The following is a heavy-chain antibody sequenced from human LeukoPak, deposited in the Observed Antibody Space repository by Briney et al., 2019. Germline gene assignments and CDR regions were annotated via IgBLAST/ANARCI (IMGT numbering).Heavy chain of an antibody. V-gene: IGHV3-23*01. CDR2: ISGSGGST. CDR1: GFTFSSYA. D-gene: IGHD3-22*01. Sequence: GGSLRLSCAASGFTFSSYAMHWVRQAPGKGLEWVSAISGSGGSTYYADSVKGRFTISRDNSKNTLYLQMNSLRAEDTAVYYCAKDSYDSSGSPVDFDYWGQGTLVTVSS. J-gene: IGHJ4*02. CDR3: AKDSYDSSGSPVDFDY.